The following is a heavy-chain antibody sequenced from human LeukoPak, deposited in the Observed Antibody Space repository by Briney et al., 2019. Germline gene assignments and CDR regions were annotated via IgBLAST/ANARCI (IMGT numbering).Heavy chain of an antibody. Sequence: ASVKVSCKASGYTFTSYDINWVRQATGQGLEWMGWMSPNSGNTGYAQKFQGRVTITRNTSISTAYMELSSMRSEDTAVYYSARDRRVTRSWFDPWGQGTLVTVSS. CDR1: GYTFTSYD. J-gene: IGHJ5*02. V-gene: IGHV1-8*03. CDR2: MSPNSGNT. D-gene: IGHD2-2*01. CDR3: ARDRRVTRSWFDP.